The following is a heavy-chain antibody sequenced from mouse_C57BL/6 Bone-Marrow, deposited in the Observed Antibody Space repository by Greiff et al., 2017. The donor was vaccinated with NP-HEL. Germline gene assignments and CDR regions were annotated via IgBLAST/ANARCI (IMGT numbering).Heavy chain of an antibody. CDR2: INPNNGGT. V-gene: IGHV1-18*01. D-gene: IGHD1-1*01. CDR1: GYTFTDYN. CDR3: ARFFYYYGSSYGYFDV. J-gene: IGHJ1*03. Sequence: EVQLQQSGPELVKPGASVKIPCKASGYTFTDYNMDWVKQSHGKSLEWIGDINPNNGGTIYNQKFKGKATLTVDKSSSTAYMELRSLTSEDTAVYYCARFFYYYGSSYGYFDVWGTGTTVTVSS.